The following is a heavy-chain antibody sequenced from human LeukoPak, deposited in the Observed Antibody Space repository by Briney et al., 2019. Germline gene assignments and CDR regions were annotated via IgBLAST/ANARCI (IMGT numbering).Heavy chain of an antibody. D-gene: IGHD6-19*01. Sequence: PGGSLRLSCAASGFTFSNYALTGVRQGPGKGLDWVPGISGSGDTTYYADSEKGRFTTSRDNFRNTLYLQMNSLTVADTAVYFCARESFKAVAGYLDYWGQGILVTVSS. CDR1: GFTFSNYA. CDR2: ISGSGDTT. CDR3: ARESFKAVAGYLDY. J-gene: IGHJ4*02. V-gene: IGHV3-23*01.